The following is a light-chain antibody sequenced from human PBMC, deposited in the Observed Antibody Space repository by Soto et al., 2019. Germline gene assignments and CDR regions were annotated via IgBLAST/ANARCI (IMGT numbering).Light chain of an antibody. CDR2: ATS. J-gene: IGKJ1*01. CDR1: QSVSSSY. CDR3: QQYCASSWT. V-gene: IGKV3-20*01. Sequence: EIVLTQSPGTLSSSPGERATLSCRASQSVSSSYLAWYQHKPGQAPRLLNYATSSRATGIPDRFGGSGSGTDFTLTISRLEPEDFAVYYCQQYCASSWTFGQGTKVDIK.